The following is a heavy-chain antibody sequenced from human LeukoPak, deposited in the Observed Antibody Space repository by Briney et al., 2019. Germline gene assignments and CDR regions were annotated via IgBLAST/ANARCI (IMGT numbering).Heavy chain of an antibody. J-gene: IGHJ4*02. D-gene: IGHD1-26*01. CDR1: GFTFTSYA. Sequence: GGSLRLSCAASGFTFTSYAMSWVRQAPGKGLEWVSVISGSGGSTYYLDSVKGRFTISRDNSKNTLYLQMNRLRAEDTAVYYCAKGGEWEPSNYWGQGTLVTVSS. CDR2: ISGSGGST. V-gene: IGHV3-23*01. CDR3: AKGGEWEPSNY.